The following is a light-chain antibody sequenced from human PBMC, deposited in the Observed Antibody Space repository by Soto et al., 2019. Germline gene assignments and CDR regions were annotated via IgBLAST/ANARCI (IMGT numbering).Light chain of an antibody. V-gene: IGKV2-28*01. CDR3: MQALQTPPW. Sequence: DIVMTQSPLSLPVTPGEPASISCRSSQSLLHSNGYNYLDWYLQKPGQSPQLLIYLGSNRASGVPDRFSGSGSGTDFTLKISRVEAEDVGVYYCMQALQTPPWFGPGTKVDIK. CDR2: LGS. CDR1: QSLLHSNGYNY. J-gene: IGKJ3*01.